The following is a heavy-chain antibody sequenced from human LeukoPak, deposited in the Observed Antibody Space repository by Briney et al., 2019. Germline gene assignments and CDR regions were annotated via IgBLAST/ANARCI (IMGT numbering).Heavy chain of an antibody. CDR2: INPNSGGT. CDR1: GYTFTGYY. D-gene: IGHD2-2*01. CDR3: AREVVGYCSSTSCYYYGMDV. V-gene: IGHV1-2*06. Sequence: ASVNVSCKASGYTFTGYYMHWVRQAPGQGLEWMGRINPNSGGTNYAQKFQGRVTMTGDTSISTAYMELSRLRSDDTAVYYCAREVVGYCSSTSCYYYGMDVWGQGTTVTVSS. J-gene: IGHJ6*02.